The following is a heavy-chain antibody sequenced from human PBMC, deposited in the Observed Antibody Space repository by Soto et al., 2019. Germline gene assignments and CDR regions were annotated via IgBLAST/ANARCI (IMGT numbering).Heavy chain of an antibody. D-gene: IGHD3-22*01. CDR3: AIHYVSSGYQDPPYFDD. Sequence: QVQLVQSGAEVKKPGASVKVSCKASGYTFTGYYMHWVRQAPGQGLEWMGWINPNSGGTNYAQKFQGRVTITMDTSISTAYLELSRLRSDDTAVYYCAIHYVSSGYQDPPYFDDWGQGTLVTVSS. J-gene: IGHJ4*02. CDR2: INPNSGGT. V-gene: IGHV1-2*02. CDR1: GYTFTGYY.